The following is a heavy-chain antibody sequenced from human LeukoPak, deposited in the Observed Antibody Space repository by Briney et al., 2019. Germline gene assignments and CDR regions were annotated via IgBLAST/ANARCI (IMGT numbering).Heavy chain of an antibody. D-gene: IGHD6-13*01. CDR3: ARAPIDSNSWYQAFDV. Sequence: QAGGSLRLSCAASGFTFTSYWMSWVRQAPGKGLEGVANIRQDGSDKYSVDSVKGRFTISGDNAKNSLYLQMNSLRADDTAVYYCARAPIDSNSWYQAFDVWGQGTMVTVSS. J-gene: IGHJ3*01. CDR1: GFTFTSYW. CDR2: IRQDGSDK. V-gene: IGHV3-7*01.